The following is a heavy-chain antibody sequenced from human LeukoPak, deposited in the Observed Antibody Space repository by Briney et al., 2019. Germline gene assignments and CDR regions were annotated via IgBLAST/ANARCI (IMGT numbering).Heavy chain of an antibody. V-gene: IGHV1-2*02. CDR3: ARGGRILGNSFDP. D-gene: IGHD3-16*01. CDR2: INPNSGAT. J-gene: IGHJ5*02. Sequence: ASVKVSSKASGYTFTSYDINWVRQAPGQGLEWMGWINPNSGATNYAQKFQGRVTMTRDTSISTAYMDLSRLTSDDTAVYYCARGGRILGNSFDPWGQGTLVTVSS. CDR1: GYTFTSYD.